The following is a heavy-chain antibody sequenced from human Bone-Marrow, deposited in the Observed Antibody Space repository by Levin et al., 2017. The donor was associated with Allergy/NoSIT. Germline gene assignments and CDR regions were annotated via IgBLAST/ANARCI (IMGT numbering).Heavy chain of an antibody. V-gene: IGHV3-33*01. Sequence: GESLKISCAASGFTFSDFGIPWVRQAPGKGLEWVAVIWYYGSNKYYTDSVKGRFTISRDNSKNTLYLQMDSLRAEDTAVYYCARDRYSAVAGIDWTHPLDYWGQGTLVTVSS. CDR2: IWYYGSNK. CDR1: GFTFSDFG. D-gene: IGHD6-19*01. CDR3: ARDRYSAVAGIDWTHPLDY. J-gene: IGHJ4*02.